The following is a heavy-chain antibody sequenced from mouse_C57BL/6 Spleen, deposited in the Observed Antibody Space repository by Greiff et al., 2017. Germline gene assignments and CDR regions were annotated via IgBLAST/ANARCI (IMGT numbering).Heavy chain of an antibody. CDR3: ARSLLRYYFDY. V-gene: IGHV1-54*01. D-gene: IGHD1-2*01. J-gene: IGHJ2*01. Sequence: VQLQESGAELVRPGTSVKVSCKASGYAFTNYLIEWVKQRPGQGLEWIGVINPGSGGTNYNEKFKGKATLTADKSSSTAYMQLSSLTSEDSAVYFCARSLLRYYFDYWGQGTTLTVSS. CDR2: INPGSGGT. CDR1: GYAFTNYL.